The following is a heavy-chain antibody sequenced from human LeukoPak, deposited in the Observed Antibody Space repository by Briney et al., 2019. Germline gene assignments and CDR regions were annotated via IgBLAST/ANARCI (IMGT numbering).Heavy chain of an antibody. Sequence: PGGSLRLSCAASGFTFSNYAIHWVRQAPGKGLEWVAVISYDGTNKYYADSAKGRFTISRDNSKNTLYLQMNSLRAEDTAVYYCASRATVTTDRFWFDPWGQGTLVTVSS. V-gene: IGHV3-30*14. CDR3: ASRATVTTDRFWFDP. CDR1: GFTFSNYA. J-gene: IGHJ5*02. D-gene: IGHD4-11*01. CDR2: ISYDGTNK.